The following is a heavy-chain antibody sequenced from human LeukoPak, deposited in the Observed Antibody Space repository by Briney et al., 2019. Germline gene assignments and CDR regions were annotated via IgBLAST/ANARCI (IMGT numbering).Heavy chain of an antibody. CDR1: GFSFSTYD. CDR2: ISSDGSHK. CDR3: AKGSIDWYYFDY. V-gene: IGHV3-30*18. J-gene: IGHJ4*02. Sequence: GGSLRLSCAASGFSFSTYDVHWVRQAPGKGLEWVAVISSDGSHKYWADSVKGRFTISRDNSKNTVYLQMNSLRAEDTAVYYCAKGSIDWYYFDYWGQGTLVTVSS. D-gene: IGHD3-9*01.